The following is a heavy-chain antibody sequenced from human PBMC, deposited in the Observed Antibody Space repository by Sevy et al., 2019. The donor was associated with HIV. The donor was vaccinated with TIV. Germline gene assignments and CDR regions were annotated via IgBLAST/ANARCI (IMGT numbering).Heavy chain of an antibody. CDR3: AKAHVYSGYDRFDAFDI. D-gene: IGHD5-12*01. V-gene: IGHV3-23*01. CDR1: GFTFSSYA. CDR2: ISGSGGST. J-gene: IGHJ3*02. Sequence: GGSLRLSCAASGFTFSSYAMSWVRQAPGKGLEWVSAISGSGGSTYYANSVKGRFSISRDNSKNTLYLQMNSLRAEETGVYYCAKAHVYSGYDRFDAFDIWGHGTMVTVSS.